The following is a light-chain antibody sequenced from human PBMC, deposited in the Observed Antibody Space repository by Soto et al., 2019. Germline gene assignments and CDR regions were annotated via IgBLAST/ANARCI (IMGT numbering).Light chain of an antibody. CDR2: GVS. Sequence: QSALTQPASVSGSPGQSITISCTGTSSDVGGYNYVSWYQQRPGKAPKLMIYGVSNRPSGVSNRFSGSKSGNTASLTISGLQAEDEADYYCSSYTSSYTLVVFGGGTKVTVL. CDR3: SSYTSSYTLVV. CDR1: SSDVGGYNY. J-gene: IGLJ2*01. V-gene: IGLV2-14*01.